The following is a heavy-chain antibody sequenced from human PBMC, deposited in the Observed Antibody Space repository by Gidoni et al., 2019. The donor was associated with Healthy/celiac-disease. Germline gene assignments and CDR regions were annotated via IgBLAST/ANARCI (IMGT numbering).Heavy chain of an antibody. J-gene: IGHJ4*02. CDR3: TTDADIYDILTGYLGEFDY. CDR1: GFPFSNAW. CDR2: IKSKTDGGTT. V-gene: IGHV3-15*01. D-gene: IGHD3-9*01. Sequence: EVQLVESGGGLVKPGGSLRLSCAASGFPFSNAWMSWVRQAPGKGLEWVGRIKSKTDGGTTDYAAPVKGRFTISRDDSKNTLYLQMNSLKTEDTAVYYCTTDADIYDILTGYLGEFDYWGQGTLVTVSS.